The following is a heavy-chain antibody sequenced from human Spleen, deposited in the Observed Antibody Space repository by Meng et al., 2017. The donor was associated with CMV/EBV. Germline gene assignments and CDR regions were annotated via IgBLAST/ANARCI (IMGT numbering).Heavy chain of an antibody. CDR1: GGSFSGYY. Sequence: QVRLQRWGDGLLNPLETLSLTCAVYGGSFSGYYLSWIRQPPGKGLEWIGEINHSGSTNYNPSLKSRVTISVDTSKNQFSLKLSSVTAADTAVYYCARDSWFQEGFDYWGQGTLVTVSS. CDR2: INHSGST. J-gene: IGHJ4*02. D-gene: IGHD6-13*01. CDR3: ARDSWFQEGFDY. V-gene: IGHV4-34*01.